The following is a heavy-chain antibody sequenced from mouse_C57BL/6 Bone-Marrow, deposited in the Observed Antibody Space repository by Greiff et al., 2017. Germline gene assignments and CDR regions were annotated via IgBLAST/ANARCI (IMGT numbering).Heavy chain of an antibody. CDR3: ARQRKPFAY. J-gene: IGHJ3*01. V-gene: IGHV5-6*01. Sequence: EVKLVESGGDLVKPGGSLKLSCAASGFTFSSYGMSWVRQTPDKRLEWVATISSGGSYTYYPDSVKGRFTISRDNAKNTLYLQMSSLKSEDTAMYYCARQRKPFAYWGQGTLVTVSA. CDR2: ISSGGSYT. CDR1: GFTFSSYG.